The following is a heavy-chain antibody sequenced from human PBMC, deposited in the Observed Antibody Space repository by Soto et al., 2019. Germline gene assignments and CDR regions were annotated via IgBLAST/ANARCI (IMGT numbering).Heavy chain of an antibody. CDR1: GGSISSSSYY. Sequence: TSETLSLTCTVSGGSISSSSYYWGWIRQPPGKGLEWIGSIYYSGSTYYNPSLKSRVTISVDTSKNQFSLKLSSVTAADTAVYYCARRNALGGRYYFDYWGQGTLVTVSS. CDR3: ARRNALGGRYYFDY. V-gene: IGHV4-39*01. J-gene: IGHJ4*02. CDR2: IYYSGST. D-gene: IGHD3-3*01.